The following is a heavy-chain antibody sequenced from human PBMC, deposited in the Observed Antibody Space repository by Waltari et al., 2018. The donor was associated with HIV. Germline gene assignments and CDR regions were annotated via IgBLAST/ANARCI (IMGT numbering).Heavy chain of an antibody. D-gene: IGHD1-1*01. V-gene: IGHV4-39*01. Sequence: QPQLHQSGPGLVKPSETLSLTCSVSGVSIISSSYFWAWLRQPPGKGPVWIGSGDDSGTTYYKPSLKSRLTIYVDTSKKQVSLRLKSVTAADTAVYYCARHLLLVRSDDGTFFDYWGRGALVTVSS. CDR2: GDDSGTT. J-gene: IGHJ4*01. CDR1: GVSIISSSYF. CDR3: ARHLLLVRSDDGTFFDY.